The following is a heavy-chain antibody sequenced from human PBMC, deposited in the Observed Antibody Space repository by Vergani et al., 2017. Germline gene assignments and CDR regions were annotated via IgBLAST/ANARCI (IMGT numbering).Heavy chain of an antibody. Sequence: EVQLLESGGTLVQPGGSLRLSCAASGFTFSSYAMSWVRQAPGRGLDWVSTISNSGGSTYYADSVKGRFTISRDNSKNTLYLQMNSLRAEDTAVYYCAKDLFGGSYFICPPSDYWGRGTLVTVSS. V-gene: IGHV3-23*01. CDR1: GFTFSSYA. CDR2: ISNSGGST. J-gene: IGHJ4*02. CDR3: AKDLFGGSYFICPPSDY. D-gene: IGHD1-26*01.